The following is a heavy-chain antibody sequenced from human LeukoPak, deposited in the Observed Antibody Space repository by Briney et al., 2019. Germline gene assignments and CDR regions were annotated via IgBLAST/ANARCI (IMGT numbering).Heavy chain of an antibody. CDR3: ARGTTVALMDV. J-gene: IGHJ6*02. V-gene: IGHV1-3*01. CDR2: INAGNGNT. Sequence: ASVKVSCKASGYTFTSYAMHWVRQAPGQRLEWMGWINAGNGNTKYSQKFQGRVTITRDTSAGTAYMELSSLRSEDTAVYYCARGTTVALMDVWGQGTTVTVSS. D-gene: IGHD4-17*01. CDR1: GYTFTSYA.